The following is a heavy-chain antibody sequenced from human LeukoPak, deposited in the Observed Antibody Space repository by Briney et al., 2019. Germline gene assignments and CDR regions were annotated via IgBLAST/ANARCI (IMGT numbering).Heavy chain of an antibody. Sequence: PGGSLRLSCAASGFTFSSYGMHWVRQAPGKGLEWVAFIRYDGSNKYYADSVKGRFTISRDNSKNTLYLQMNSLRAEDTAVYYCAKAPLIDRGPAAIYSYYYYYYMDVWGKGTTVTVSS. CDR1: GFTFSSYG. J-gene: IGHJ6*03. CDR2: IRYDGSNK. V-gene: IGHV3-30*02. D-gene: IGHD2-2*02. CDR3: AKAPLIDRGPAAIYSYYYYYYMDV.